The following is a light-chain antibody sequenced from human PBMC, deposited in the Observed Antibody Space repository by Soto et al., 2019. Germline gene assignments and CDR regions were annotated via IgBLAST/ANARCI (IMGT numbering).Light chain of an antibody. V-gene: IGKV1-39*01. CDR1: QSISNY. J-gene: IGKJ2*01. CDR2: TAS. CDR3: QQSYSSPQT. Sequence: DIQMTQSPSSLSASVGDRVTITCRASQSISNYLNWYQIKPGKAPKLLIYTASSLQSGVPSRFSGSGYGTDFTLTISSLQPEDFATYFCQQSYSSPQTFGQGTKVEIK.